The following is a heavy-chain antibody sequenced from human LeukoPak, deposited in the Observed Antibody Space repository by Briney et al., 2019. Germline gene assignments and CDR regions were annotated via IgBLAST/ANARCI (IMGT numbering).Heavy chain of an antibody. CDR2: IYYSGST. Sequence: TSETLSLTCSVSGDSISSSTAYYWGWIRQPPGKGLEWIGSIYYSGSTYYNPSLKSRVTISVGTSKNQFSLKLSSVTAADTAVYYCARDPVDGYRPVQHWGQGTLVTVSS. CDR1: GDSISSSTAYY. V-gene: IGHV4-39*07. CDR3: ARDPVDGYRPVQH. J-gene: IGHJ1*01. D-gene: IGHD5-24*01.